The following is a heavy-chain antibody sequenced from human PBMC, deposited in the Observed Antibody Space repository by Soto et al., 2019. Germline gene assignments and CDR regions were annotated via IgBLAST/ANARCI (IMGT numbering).Heavy chain of an antibody. CDR1: GGSFSGYY. J-gene: IGHJ4*02. CDR2: INHSGST. Sequence: SETLSLTCAVYGGSFSGYYWSWIRQPPGKGLEWIGEINHSGSTNYNPSLKSRVTISVDTSKNQFSLKLSSVTAADTAVYYCARAFVDTAMVTRYYFDYWGQGTLVTVSS. CDR3: ARAFVDTAMVTRYYFDY. V-gene: IGHV4-34*01. D-gene: IGHD5-18*01.